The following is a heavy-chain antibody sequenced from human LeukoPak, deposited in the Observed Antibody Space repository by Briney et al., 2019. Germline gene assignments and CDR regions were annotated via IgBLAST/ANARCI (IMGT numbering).Heavy chain of an antibody. V-gene: IGHV7-4-1*02. CDR2: INTNTGNP. CDR3: ARDPHLLRLQGSPFDY. Sequence: GASVKVSCKASGYTFTSYAMNWVRQAPGQGLEWMGWINTNTGNPTYAQGFTGRFVFSLDTSVSTAYLQISSLKAEDTAVYYCARDPHLLRLQGSPFDYWGRGTLVTVSS. J-gene: IGHJ4*02. D-gene: IGHD5-18*01. CDR1: GYTFTSYA.